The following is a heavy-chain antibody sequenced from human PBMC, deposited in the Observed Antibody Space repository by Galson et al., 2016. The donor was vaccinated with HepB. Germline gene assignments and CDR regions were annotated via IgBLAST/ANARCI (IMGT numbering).Heavy chain of an antibody. Sequence: CAASGFTFSSYGMHWVRQAPGEGLEWVSVISYDGSDKYYAASVRGRFTISRDNSKNTLYLQMNSLRPEDTAVYYCAKWKDYNDAFDIWGQGTMVTVTS. J-gene: IGHJ3*02. CDR2: ISYDGSDK. V-gene: IGHV3-30*18. CDR3: AKWKDYNDAFDI. CDR1: GFTFSSYG. D-gene: IGHD4-11*01.